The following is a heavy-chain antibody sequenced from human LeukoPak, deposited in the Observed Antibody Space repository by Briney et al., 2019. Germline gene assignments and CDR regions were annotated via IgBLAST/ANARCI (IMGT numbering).Heavy chain of an antibody. D-gene: IGHD2-2*01. CDR3: ARFCSSTSCYWGDAFDI. CDR1: GGSISSYY. Sequence: PSETLSLTCTVSGGSISSYYWSWIRQPAGKGLEWIGRIYTSGSTNYDPSLKSRVTMSVDTSKNQFSLKLSSVTAADTAVYYCARFCSSTSCYWGDAFDIWGQGTMVTVSP. J-gene: IGHJ3*02. V-gene: IGHV4-4*07. CDR2: IYTSGST.